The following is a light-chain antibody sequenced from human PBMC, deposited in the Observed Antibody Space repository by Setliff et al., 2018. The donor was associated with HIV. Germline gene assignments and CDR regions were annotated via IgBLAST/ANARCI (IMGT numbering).Light chain of an antibody. V-gene: IGLV6-57*01. Sequence: NFMLTQPHSVSDSPGKTVTISCTRSSGSIASSAVQWYQQRPGSSPTTVIYEDNQRPSGVPDRFSGSIDTSSNSASLTISGLKTEDEAEYYCQTYGSTPGVFGGGTKVTV. CDR3: QTYGSTPGV. J-gene: IGLJ3*02. CDR2: EDN. CDR1: SGSIASSA.